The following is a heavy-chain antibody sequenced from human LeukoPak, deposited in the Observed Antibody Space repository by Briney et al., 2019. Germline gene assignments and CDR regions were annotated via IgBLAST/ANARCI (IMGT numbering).Heavy chain of an antibody. Sequence: GGSLRLSCAASGFTFSSYAMHWVRQAPGKGLEWVAVISYDGSNKYYADSVKGRFTISRDNAKNSLYLQMNSLRAEDTAVYYCARAPNYYDSGGYYYYGMDVWGQGTTVTVSS. V-gene: IGHV3-30-3*01. J-gene: IGHJ6*02. CDR2: ISYDGSNK. CDR1: GFTFSSYA. D-gene: IGHD3-22*01. CDR3: ARAPNYYDSGGYYYYGMDV.